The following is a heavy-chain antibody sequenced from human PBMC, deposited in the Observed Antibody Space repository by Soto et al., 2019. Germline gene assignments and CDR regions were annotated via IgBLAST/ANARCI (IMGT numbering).Heavy chain of an antibody. Sequence: SLTCAVYGGSFSGYYWSWIRQPPGKGLEWIGEINHSGSTNYNPSLKSRVTISVDTSKNQFSLKLSSVTAAGTAVYYCARAHPPRYCTNGVCYMLYYYYYGMDVWGQGTTVTVSS. CDR1: GGSFSGYY. CDR3: ARAHPPRYCTNGVCYMLYYYYYGMDV. J-gene: IGHJ6*02. D-gene: IGHD2-8*01. V-gene: IGHV4-34*01. CDR2: INHSGST.